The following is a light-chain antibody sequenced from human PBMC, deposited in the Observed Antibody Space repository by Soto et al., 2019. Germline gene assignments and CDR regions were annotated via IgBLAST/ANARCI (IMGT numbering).Light chain of an antibody. CDR2: GAS. J-gene: IGKJ5*01. V-gene: IGKV3-15*01. CDR3: QKYDNWPIT. CDR1: QSVSSN. Sequence: EIVMTQSPATLSVSPGERATLSCRASQSVSSNLAWYQQKPGQAPRLLIYGASTRATGIPARFSGSGSGTEFTLTISSLQSEDFAVFYCQKYDNWPITFGQGTRLE.